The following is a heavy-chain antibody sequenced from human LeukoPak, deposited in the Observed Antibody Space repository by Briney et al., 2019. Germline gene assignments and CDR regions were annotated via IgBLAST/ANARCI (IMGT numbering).Heavy chain of an antibody. D-gene: IGHD3-3*01. V-gene: IGHV4-39*01. CDR3: VRQSRIFGVTRPGYMDV. Sequence: SLSLTCGVSGGSINTNTFFWGWIRQPPGKGLEWIGNVFYSGNTMYNPSLKSRVTLSIDTSKSQFSLSLSSVTAADTAMYWCVRQSRIFGVTRPGYMDVWGKGIMVSVSS. J-gene: IGHJ6*03. CDR1: GGSINTNTFF. CDR2: VFYSGNT.